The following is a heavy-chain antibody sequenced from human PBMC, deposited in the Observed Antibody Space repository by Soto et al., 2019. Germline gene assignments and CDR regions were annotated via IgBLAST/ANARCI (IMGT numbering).Heavy chain of an antibody. D-gene: IGHD4-17*01. V-gene: IGHV1-2*04. CDR3: ARGIRDDYGLGNWFDP. J-gene: IGHJ5*02. Sequence: ASVKVSCKASGYTFTSYYMHWVRQAPGQGLEWMGWINPNSGGTNYAQKFQGWVTMTRDTSISTAYMELGRLRSDDTAVYYCARGIRDDYGLGNWFDPWGQGTLVTVSS. CDR2: INPNSGGT. CDR1: GYTFTSYY.